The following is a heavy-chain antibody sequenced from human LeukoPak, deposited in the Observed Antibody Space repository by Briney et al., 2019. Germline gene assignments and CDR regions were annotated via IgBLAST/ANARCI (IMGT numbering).Heavy chain of an antibody. CDR1: GGSISSYY. J-gene: IGHJ6*03. Sequence: SETLSLTCTVSGGSISSYYWSWIRQPPGKGLEWIGYIYYSGSTNYNPSLKSRVTISVDTSKNQFSLKLSSVTAADTAVYYCARNPRPNDGWGRRISDYYYMDVWGKGTTVTISS. V-gene: IGHV4-59*13. CDR3: ARNPRPNDGWGRRISDYYYMDV. D-gene: IGHD3-16*01. CDR2: IYYSGST.